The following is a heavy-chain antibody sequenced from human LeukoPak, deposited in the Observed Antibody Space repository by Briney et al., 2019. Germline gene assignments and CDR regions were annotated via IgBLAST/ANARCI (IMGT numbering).Heavy chain of an antibody. J-gene: IGHJ4*02. V-gene: IGHV1-2*02. CDR3: ASSGSRTPSFDY. CDR1: GYTFTGYY. D-gene: IGHD1-26*01. CDR2: INPNSGGT. Sequence: ASVKVSCKASGYTFTGYYMHWVRQAPRQGLEWMGWINPNSGGTNYAQKFQGRVNMTRDTSISTAYMELSRLRSDDTAVYYCASSGSRTPSFDYWGQGTLVTVSS.